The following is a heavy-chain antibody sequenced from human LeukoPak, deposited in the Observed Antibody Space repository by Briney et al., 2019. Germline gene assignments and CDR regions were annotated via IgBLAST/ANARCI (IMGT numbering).Heavy chain of an antibody. D-gene: IGHD3-10*01. V-gene: IGHV4-31*03. CDR1: GGSISSGGYY. J-gene: IGHJ6*02. CDR3: ARDREGWFGEIQHYGMDV. CDR2: IYYSGST. Sequence: SQTLPLTCTVSGGSISSGGYYWSWIRQHPGKGLEWIGYIYYSGSTYYNPSLKSRVTISVDTSKNQFSLKLSSVTAADTAVYYCARDREGWFGEIQHYGMDVWGQGTTVTVSS.